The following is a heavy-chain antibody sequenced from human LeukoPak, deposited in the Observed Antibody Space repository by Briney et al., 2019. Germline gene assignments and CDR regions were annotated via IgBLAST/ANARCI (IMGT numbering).Heavy chain of an antibody. CDR2: MYYSGST. V-gene: IGHV4-39*07. CDR1: GGSISSSGYY. J-gene: IGHJ4*02. D-gene: IGHD3-3*01. Sequence: SETLSLTCTVSGGSISSSGYYWGWIRQPPGNGLEWIGSMYYSGSTYHNPSLKSRATISVDTSKNQFSLKLSSVTAADTAVYYCARDFRGGYDFWSGYYTPYYFDYWGQGTLVTVSS. CDR3: ARDFRGGYDFWSGYYTPYYFDY.